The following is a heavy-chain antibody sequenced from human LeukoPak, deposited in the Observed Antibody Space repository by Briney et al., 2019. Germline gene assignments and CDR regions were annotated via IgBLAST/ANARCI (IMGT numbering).Heavy chain of an antibody. CDR1: GFTISNYW. CDR3: TRDLMDYDVSTGLHHYYMDV. CDR2: IKQDGSEK. Sequence: GGSLRLSCAASGFTISNYWMSWVRQAPGKGLEWVANIKQDGSEKYYVDSVKGRFTISRDNAKNTLYLQMNTLRVEDTAVYYCTRDLMDYDVSTGLHHYYMDVWGQGTTVTVSS. J-gene: IGHJ6*02. D-gene: IGHD3-9*01. V-gene: IGHV3-7*01.